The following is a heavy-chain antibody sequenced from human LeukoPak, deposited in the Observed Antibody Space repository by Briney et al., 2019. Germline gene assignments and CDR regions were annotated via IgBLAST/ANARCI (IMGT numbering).Heavy chain of an antibody. Sequence: ASVKVSCKASGGTFSSYAISWVRQAPGQGLEWMGGIIPIFGTANYAQKFQGRVTITMDESTSTAYMELSSLRSEDTAVYYCARGDAGYSYGTFDYWGQGTLVTVSS. CDR2: IIPIFGTA. J-gene: IGHJ4*02. CDR1: GGTFSSYA. CDR3: ARGDAGYSYGTFDY. D-gene: IGHD5-18*01. V-gene: IGHV1-69*05.